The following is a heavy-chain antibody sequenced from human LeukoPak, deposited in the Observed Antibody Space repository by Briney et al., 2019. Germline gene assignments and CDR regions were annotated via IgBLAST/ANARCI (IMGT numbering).Heavy chain of an antibody. Sequence: GESLKISCAASGLIFSNYWMSWFRQAPGKGLEWVANIKQDGSEKYYVDSVKGRFTISRDNAKNSLYLQMDSLRAEDTAVYYCARGHTILAYWGQGTLVTVSS. V-gene: IGHV3-7*01. CDR1: GLIFSNYW. J-gene: IGHJ4*02. CDR3: ARGHTILAY. CDR2: IKQDGSEK. D-gene: IGHD3-3*01.